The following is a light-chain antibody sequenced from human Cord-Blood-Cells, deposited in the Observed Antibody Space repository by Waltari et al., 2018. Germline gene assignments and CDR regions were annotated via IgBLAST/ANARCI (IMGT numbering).Light chain of an antibody. CDR3: QSADSSGTYRV. Sequence: SYELTQPPSVSVSPGQTARITCSGDALPKQYAYWYQQKPGQAPGLVIYNYSERPAGIPARCSGSSSGTTVTLTISVVQAEDEADYYCQSADSSGTYRVFGGGTKLTVL. CDR1: ALPKQY. V-gene: IGLV3-25*03. J-gene: IGLJ3*02. CDR2: NYS.